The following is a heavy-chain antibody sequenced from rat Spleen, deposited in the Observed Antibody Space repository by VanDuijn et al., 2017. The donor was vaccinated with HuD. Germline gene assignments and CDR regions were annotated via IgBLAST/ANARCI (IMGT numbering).Heavy chain of an antibody. CDR3: AREANIPFHYFDY. Sequence: EVQLVGSGGGLVQPGRSLKLSCAASGFTFSNYFMAWVRQAPTKGLEWVAYINPDGGSTYYRDSVKGRFTISRDDAKSTLYLQMDSLKSEDTATYYCAREANIPFHYFDYWGQGVMVTVSS. D-gene: IGHD1-5*01. CDR2: INPDGGST. V-gene: IGHV5-27*01. CDR1: GFTFSNYF. J-gene: IGHJ2*01.